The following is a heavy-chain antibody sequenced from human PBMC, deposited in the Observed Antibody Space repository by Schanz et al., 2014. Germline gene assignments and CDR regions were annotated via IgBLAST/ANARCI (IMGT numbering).Heavy chain of an antibody. CDR3: ARTHWFGSGTTIVDY. Sequence: QVQLQESGPGLVKPSETLSLTCTVSAAFISRYYWSWVRQAPGKGLEWIGYVNYIGSTKYNPSLESRVTISADTSKKQFSLKMTSVTTADTAVYYCARTHWFGSGTTIVDYSRQGTLVAVSS. J-gene: IGHJ4*02. D-gene: IGHD3-10*01. CDR1: AAFISRYY. CDR2: VNYIGST. V-gene: IGHV4-59*01.